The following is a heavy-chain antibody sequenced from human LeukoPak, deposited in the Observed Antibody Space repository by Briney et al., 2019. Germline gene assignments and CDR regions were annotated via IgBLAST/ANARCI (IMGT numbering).Heavy chain of an antibody. CDR2: INAWNGDT. Sequence: GASVKVSCKASGYTFSGYYIHWVRQAPGRGLEWVGWINAWNGDTNYAQKFQGRVILTRDTSITTSYMEVISLTSDDTAVYYCARASLASAGTRFWGQGTLVIVSS. D-gene: IGHD6-13*01. CDR3: ARASLASAGTRF. CDR1: GYTFSGYY. V-gene: IGHV1-2*02. J-gene: IGHJ1*01.